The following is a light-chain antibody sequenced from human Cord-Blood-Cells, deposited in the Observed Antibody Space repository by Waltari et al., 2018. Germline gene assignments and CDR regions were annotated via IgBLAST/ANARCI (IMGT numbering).Light chain of an antibody. V-gene: IGLV1-47*01. CDR2: RN. CDR3: AAWDDSLSGRV. J-gene: IGLJ3*02. Sequence: QSVLTQPPSASGPPGPRVTISCSGSSSNIGSNYVSWYQQLPGTAPKLLIYRNQRPSGVPDRFSGSKSGTSASLAISGLRSEDEADYYCAAWDDSLSGRVFGGGTKLTVL. CDR1: SSNIGSNY.